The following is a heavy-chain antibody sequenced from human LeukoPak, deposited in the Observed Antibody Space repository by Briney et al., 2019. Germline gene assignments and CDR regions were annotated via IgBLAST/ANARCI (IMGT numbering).Heavy chain of an antibody. J-gene: IGHJ4*02. CDR1: GYTFTRYD. D-gene: IGHD1-7*01. Sequence: ASVKVSCKASGYTFTRYDINWVRQATGQGLEWMGWMNPNSGNTGYAQKFQGRVTMTRNTSISTAYMELSSPRSEDTAVYYCARGGAGTTYCDYWGQGTLVTVSS. V-gene: IGHV1-8*01. CDR2: MNPNSGNT. CDR3: ARGGAGTTYCDY.